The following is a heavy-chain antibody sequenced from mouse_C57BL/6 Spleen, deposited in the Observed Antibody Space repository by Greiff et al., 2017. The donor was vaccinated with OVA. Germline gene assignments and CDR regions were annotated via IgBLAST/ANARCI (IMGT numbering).Heavy chain of an antibody. CDR3: ARRGYSNYYWYFDV. Sequence: VQLQESGPGLVQPSQSLSITCTVSGFSLTSYGVHWVRQSPGKGLEWLGVIWSGGSTDYTAAFISRLSISQANSKSQVFFKMNSLQADDTAIYYCARRGYSNYYWYFDVWGTGTTVTVSS. D-gene: IGHD2-5*01. J-gene: IGHJ1*03. CDR1: GFSLTSYG. V-gene: IGHV2-2*01. CDR2: IWSGGST.